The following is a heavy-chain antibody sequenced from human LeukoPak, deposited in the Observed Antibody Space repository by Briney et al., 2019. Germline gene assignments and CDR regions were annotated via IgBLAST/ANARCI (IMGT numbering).Heavy chain of an antibody. Sequence: GGSLRLSCAASGFTFSNYGMHWVRQAPGKGLEWVSVISHDYTGEWYADLVQGRFTISRDNSKNTLFLQMNSLRAEDTAVYYCATDPGYCGSTSCRDFDYWGQGTLVTVSS. J-gene: IGHJ4*02. CDR3: ATDPGYCGSTSCRDFDY. D-gene: IGHD2-2*01. V-gene: IGHV3-30*03. CDR1: GFTFSNYG. CDR2: ISHDYTGE.